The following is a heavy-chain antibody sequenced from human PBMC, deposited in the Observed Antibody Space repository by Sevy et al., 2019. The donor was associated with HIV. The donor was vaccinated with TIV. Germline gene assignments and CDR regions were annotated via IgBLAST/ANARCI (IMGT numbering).Heavy chain of an antibody. D-gene: IGHD3-22*01. CDR1: GFTFGDYA. V-gene: IGHV3-49*03. CDR2: IRSKAYGGTT. CDR3: TRVNEDYDSSGYYYLGVWFDP. Sequence: GGSLRLSCTASGFTFGDYAMSWFRQAPGKGLEWVGFIRSKAYGGTTEYAASVKGRFTISRDDFKSIAELQMNSLKTEETAVYYCTRVNEDYDSSGYYYLGVWFDPWGQGTLVTVSS. J-gene: IGHJ5*02.